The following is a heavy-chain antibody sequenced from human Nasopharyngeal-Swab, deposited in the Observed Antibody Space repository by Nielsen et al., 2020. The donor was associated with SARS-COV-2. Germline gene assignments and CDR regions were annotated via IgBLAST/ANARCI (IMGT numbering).Heavy chain of an antibody. V-gene: IGHV1-3*01. CDR2: INAGNGNT. CDR3: AKDIMTTVTYDWWFDP. CDR1: GYTFTSYA. Sequence: ASVKVSCKASGYTFTSYAMHWVRQAPGQRLEWMGWINAGNGNTKYSQKFQGRVTITRDTSVSTAYMELSSLRSEDTAVYYCAKDIMTTVTYDWWFDPWGQGTLVTVSS. D-gene: IGHD4-17*01. J-gene: IGHJ5*02.